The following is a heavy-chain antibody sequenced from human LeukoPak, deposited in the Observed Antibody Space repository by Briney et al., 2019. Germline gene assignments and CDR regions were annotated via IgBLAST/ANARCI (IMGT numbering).Heavy chain of an antibody. CDR3: ATSYSRGERAY. Sequence: ASVKVSCKASGYSFTGYYMHWVRQAPGQGLEWMGWISPNSGDTKYAQKFQGRVTMTRDTSIRTAYMELSRLRSDDTAVYYCATSYSRGERAYWGQGTLVTVSS. CDR1: GYSFTGYY. V-gene: IGHV1-2*02. J-gene: IGHJ4*02. CDR2: ISPNSGDT. D-gene: IGHD6-19*01.